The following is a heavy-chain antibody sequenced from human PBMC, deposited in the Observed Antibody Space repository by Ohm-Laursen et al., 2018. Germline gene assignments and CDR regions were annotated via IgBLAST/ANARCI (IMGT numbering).Heavy chain of an antibody. J-gene: IGHJ4*02. Sequence: ASVKVSCKASGYTFTSYGISWVRQAPGQGLEWMGWISAYNGNTNYAQKLQGRVTMTTDTSTSTAYMELSSLRSDDTAVYYCARDKRASSGTNPLWYWGQGTLVTVSS. CDR3: ARDKRASSGTNPLWY. V-gene: IGHV1-18*01. D-gene: IGHD6-19*01. CDR2: ISAYNGNT. CDR1: GYTFTSYG.